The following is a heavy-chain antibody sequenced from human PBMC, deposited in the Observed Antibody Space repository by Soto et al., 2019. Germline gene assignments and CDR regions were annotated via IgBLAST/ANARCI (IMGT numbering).Heavy chain of an antibody. Sequence: QVQLVESGGGVVQPGRSLRLSCAASGFTFSSYAMHWVRQAPGKGLEWVAVISYDGSNKYYADSVKGRFTISRDNSKNTLYLQMNSLRAEDTAVYYCARVGMTTVTTFYYYYGMDVWGQGTTVTVSS. CDR3: ARVGMTTVTTFYYYYGMDV. J-gene: IGHJ6*02. D-gene: IGHD4-17*01. CDR2: ISYDGSNK. CDR1: GFTFSSYA. V-gene: IGHV3-30-3*01.